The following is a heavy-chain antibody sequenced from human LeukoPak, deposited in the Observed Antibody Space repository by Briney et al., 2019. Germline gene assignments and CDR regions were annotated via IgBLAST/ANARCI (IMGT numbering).Heavy chain of an antibody. V-gene: IGHV4-34*01. CDR1: GESFSGYY. J-gene: IGHJ3*02. CDR2: INHSGST. Sequence: IPSETLSLTCAVYGESFSGYYWSWIRPSPGKGLEWIGEINHSGSTNYNPSLKSRVTISVDTSKNQFSLKLSSVTAADTAIYYCARGRDAFDIWGQGTMVTVSS. CDR3: ARGRDAFDI.